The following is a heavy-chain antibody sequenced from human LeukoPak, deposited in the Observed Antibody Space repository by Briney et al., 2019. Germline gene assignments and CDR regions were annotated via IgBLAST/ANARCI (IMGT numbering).Heavy chain of an antibody. V-gene: IGHV3-30*06. Sequence: GGSLRLSCAASGFTFSSYGMHWVRQAPGKGLEWVAVISSDGNSKYYADSVKGRFTISRDNSKNTLYLQMNSLRAEDTAVYYCARVSVFGVVIPPDFWGQGTLVTVSS. CDR2: ISSDGNSK. CDR3: ARVSVFGVVIPPDF. D-gene: IGHD3-3*01. J-gene: IGHJ4*02. CDR1: GFTFSSYG.